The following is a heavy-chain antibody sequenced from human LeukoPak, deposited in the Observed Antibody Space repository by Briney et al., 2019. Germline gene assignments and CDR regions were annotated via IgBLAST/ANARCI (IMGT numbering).Heavy chain of an antibody. CDR1: GFTFRNYA. CDR2: TSSDGGKQ. V-gene: IGHV3-30-3*01. Sequence: GGSLRLSCAASGFTFRNYAMHWVRQAPGKGLEWVSMTSSDGGKQHYAASVKGRFTISRDNARNTFYLQMNNLSAGDTAVYYCAREKGGLVPFDYWGQGTLVTVSS. J-gene: IGHJ4*02. CDR3: AREKGGLVPFDY. D-gene: IGHD6-19*01.